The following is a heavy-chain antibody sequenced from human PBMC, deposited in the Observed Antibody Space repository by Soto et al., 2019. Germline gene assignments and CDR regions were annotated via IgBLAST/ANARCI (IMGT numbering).Heavy chain of an antibody. CDR3: ASRSTMIAVH. CDR2: MNPNSGNT. CDR1: GYTFTSYD. V-gene: IGHV1-8*01. Sequence: ASVKVSCKASGYTFTSYDINWVRQATGQGLEWMGWMNPNSGNTGYAQKFQGRVTISVDTSKKQFSLKLSSVTAADTAVYYCASRSTMIAVHWGQGTLVTVSS. J-gene: IGHJ4*02. D-gene: IGHD3-22*01.